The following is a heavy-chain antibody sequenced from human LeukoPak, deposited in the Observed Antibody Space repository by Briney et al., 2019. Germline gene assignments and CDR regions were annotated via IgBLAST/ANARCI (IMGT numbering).Heavy chain of an antibody. Sequence: QPGGSLRLSCAASGFTFSSYSMNWVRQAPGKGLEWVSYISSSSTIYYADSVKGRFTISRDNAKNSLYLQMNSLRDEDTAVYYCARDGMVRGVIIWDAFDIWGQGTMVTVSS. V-gene: IGHV3-48*02. CDR1: GFTFSSYS. J-gene: IGHJ3*02. CDR3: ARDGMVRGVIIWDAFDI. CDR2: ISSSSTI. D-gene: IGHD3-10*01.